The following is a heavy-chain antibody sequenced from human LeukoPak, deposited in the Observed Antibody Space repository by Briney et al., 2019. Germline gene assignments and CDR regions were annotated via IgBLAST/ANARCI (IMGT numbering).Heavy chain of an antibody. Sequence: PSETLSLTCTVSGGSISSGGYYWSWIRQHPGKGREWIGYIYYSGSTYYNPSLKNRVTISVDTSKNQFSLKLSSVTAADTAVYYCARAEGYCSSTSCYTSHFDYWGQGTLVTVSS. CDR2: IYYSGST. CDR1: GGSISSGGYY. J-gene: IGHJ4*02. D-gene: IGHD2-2*02. V-gene: IGHV4-31*03. CDR3: ARAEGYCSSTSCYTSHFDY.